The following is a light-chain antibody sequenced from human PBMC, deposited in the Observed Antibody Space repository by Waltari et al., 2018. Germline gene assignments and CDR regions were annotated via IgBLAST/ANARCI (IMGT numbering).Light chain of an antibody. CDR1: SSKIGSNT. CDR3: AAWDGSMNGWV. J-gene: IGLJ3*02. CDR2: SND. V-gene: IGLV1-44*01. Sequence: QSVLTQPPPASETTGQSLPMSCSGSSSKIGSNTVNRYQQLPGTAPKLLIYSNDQRPSGVPDRFSGSKSGTSASLAISGLQSEDEADYYCAAWDGSMNGWVFGGGTKLTVL.